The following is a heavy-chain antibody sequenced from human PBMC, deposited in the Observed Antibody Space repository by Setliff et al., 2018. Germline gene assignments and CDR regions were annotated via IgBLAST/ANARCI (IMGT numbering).Heavy chain of an antibody. V-gene: IGHV1-18*01. CDR3: VRGSGPWVVVAIPFDR. Sequence: GASVKVSCKASGYTFTNYGINWVRQAPGQGLEWMGWMSAYAQKFQGRVTMTTDTSTGTAYMELRSLKSDDTAVYYCVRGSGPWVVVAIPFDRWGQGTLVTVSS. CDR1: GYTFTNYG. J-gene: IGHJ4*02. D-gene: IGHD2-2*02. CDR2: MSA.